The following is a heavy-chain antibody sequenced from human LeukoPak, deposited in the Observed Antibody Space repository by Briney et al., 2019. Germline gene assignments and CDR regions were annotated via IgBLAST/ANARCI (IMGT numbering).Heavy chain of an antibody. CDR2: IYYSGST. CDR3: ARRAQYSSGWYWFDP. Sequence: PSETLSLTCTVSGGSISSYYWSWIRQPPGKGLEWIGYIYYSGSTNYNPSLKSRVTISVDTSKNQFSLKLSSVTAADTAVYYCARRAQYSSGWYWFDPWGQGTLVTVSS. D-gene: IGHD6-19*01. J-gene: IGHJ5*02. CDR1: GGSISSYY. V-gene: IGHV4-59*08.